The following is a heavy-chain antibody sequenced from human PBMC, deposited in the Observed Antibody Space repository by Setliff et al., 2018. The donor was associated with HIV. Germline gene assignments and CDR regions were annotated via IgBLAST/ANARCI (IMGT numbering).Heavy chain of an antibody. CDR1: GYSISSGYF. D-gene: IGHD3-22*01. J-gene: IGHJ4*02. CDR2: IYHSGRA. Sequence: SETLSLTCAVSGYSISSGYFWGWIRRPPGKGLEWIGSIYHSGRAYYNPSLKSRVTISVDTSKNQFSLKLSSVTATDTAVYYCARDSDYYDSSGRHIRLFDYWGQGTLVTVS. CDR3: ARDSDYYDSSGRHIRLFDY. V-gene: IGHV4-38-2*02.